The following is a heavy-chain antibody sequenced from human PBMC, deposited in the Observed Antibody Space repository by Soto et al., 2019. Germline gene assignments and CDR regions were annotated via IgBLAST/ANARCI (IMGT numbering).Heavy chain of an antibody. Sequence: SETLSLTCTVSGGSISSYYWSWIRQPPGKGLEWIGYIYYSGSTNYNPSLKSRVTISVDTSKNQFSLKLSSVTAADTAVYYCATFFGSYYVAWGQGTLVTVSS. CDR1: GGSISSYY. J-gene: IGHJ4*02. V-gene: IGHV4-59*01. CDR3: ATFFGSYYVA. CDR2: IYYSGST. D-gene: IGHD3-10*01.